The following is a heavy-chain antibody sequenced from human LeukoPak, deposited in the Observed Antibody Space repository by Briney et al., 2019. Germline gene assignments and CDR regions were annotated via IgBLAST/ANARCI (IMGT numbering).Heavy chain of an antibody. V-gene: IGHV3-9*01. J-gene: IGHJ5*02. CDR2: ISWDGGSI. CDR1: GFTFDDYA. CDR3: AKDFCSSWFGTWFDP. Sequence: PGRSLRLSCTASGFTFDDYAMHWVRQAPGKGLEWVSDISWDGGSIAYADSVKGRFAISRDNAKNSLYLQMNSLRPEDTALYYCAKDFCSSWFGTWFDPWGQGTLVTVSS. D-gene: IGHD6-13*01.